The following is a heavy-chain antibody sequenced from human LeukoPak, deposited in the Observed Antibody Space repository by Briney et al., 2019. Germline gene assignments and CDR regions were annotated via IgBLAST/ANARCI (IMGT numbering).Heavy chain of an antibody. V-gene: IGHV4-38-2*01. CDR3: ARPIQTYYDFWSGRGAHDWFDP. CDR1: GYSISSGYY. D-gene: IGHD3-3*01. CDR2: IYHSGST. Sequence: TSETLSLICAVSGYSISSGYYWGWIRQPPGKGLEWIGSIYHSGSTYYNPSLKSRVTISVDTSKNQFSLKLSSVTAADTAVYYCARPIQTYYDFWSGRGAHDWFDPWGQGTLVTVSS. J-gene: IGHJ5*02.